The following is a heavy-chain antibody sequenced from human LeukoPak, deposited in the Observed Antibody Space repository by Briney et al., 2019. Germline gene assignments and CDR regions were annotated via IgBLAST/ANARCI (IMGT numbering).Heavy chain of an antibody. CDR1: GGSISNYY. D-gene: IGHD3-3*01. Sequence: SETLSLTCTVSGGSISNYYWSWIRQPAGKGLEWIGRIYTSGSTSYNPSLKSRVTISVDTSKNQFSLKLSSVTAADTAVYYCARGGGTILRATDYWGQGTLVTVSS. CDR2: IYTSGST. V-gene: IGHV4-4*07. CDR3: ARGGGTILRATDY. J-gene: IGHJ4*02.